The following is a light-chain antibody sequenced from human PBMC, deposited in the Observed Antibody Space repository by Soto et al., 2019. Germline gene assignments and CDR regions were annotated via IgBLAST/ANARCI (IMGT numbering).Light chain of an antibody. Sequence: QPVLTQPPSISGAPGQRVTISCSGSSSNIGADFDVHWYQQLPGTAPKVLTHHDGDRPSGVPDRFSWSRSGTSASLTISGLRPEDEADYYCQSFDSSLTAWVFGGGTKLTVL. CDR1: SSNIGADFD. CDR2: HDG. V-gene: IGLV1-40*01. J-gene: IGLJ3*02. CDR3: QSFDSSLTAWV.